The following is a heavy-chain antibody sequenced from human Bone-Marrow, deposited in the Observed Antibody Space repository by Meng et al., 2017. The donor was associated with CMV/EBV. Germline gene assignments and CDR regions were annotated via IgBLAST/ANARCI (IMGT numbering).Heavy chain of an antibody. CDR1: GYTFTGYY. D-gene: IGHD3-22*01. J-gene: IGHJ4*02. Sequence: ASVNVSCKASGYTFTGYYMHWVRQAPGQGLEWMGWINPNSGGTNYAQKFQGRVTMTRDTSISTAYMELSRLRSDDTAVYYCARDSGYPWGVDYWGQGTLVTVSS. CDR2: INPNSGGT. V-gene: IGHV1-2*02. CDR3: ARDSGYPWGVDY.